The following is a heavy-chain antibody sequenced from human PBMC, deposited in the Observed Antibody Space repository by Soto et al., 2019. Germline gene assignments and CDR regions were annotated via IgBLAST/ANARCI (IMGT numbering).Heavy chain of an antibody. CDR2: ISGSGGST. J-gene: IGHJ4*02. Sequence: GGSLRLSCAASGFTFSSYAMSWVRQAPGKGLEKVSAISGSGGSTYYADSVKGRFTISRDYSKNTLYLQMNSLRAEDTAVYYCAKQSNYYGTNFEYWGQGTLVTVSS. CDR1: GFTFSSYA. D-gene: IGHD3-10*01. V-gene: IGHV3-23*01. CDR3: AKQSNYYGTNFEY.